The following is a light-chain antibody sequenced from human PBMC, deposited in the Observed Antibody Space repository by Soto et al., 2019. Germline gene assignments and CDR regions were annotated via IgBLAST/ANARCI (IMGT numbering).Light chain of an antibody. CDR3: QQYGSSPWT. CDR2: GAS. Sequence: ELVLTQSPGTLSLSPGEGATLPFRSSQSVSSSYLAWYQQKPGQAPRLLIYGASSRATGIPDRFSGSGSGTDFTLTISRLEPEDFAVYYCQQYGSSPWTFGQGTKVDIK. J-gene: IGKJ1*01. V-gene: IGKV3-20*01. CDR1: QSVSSSY.